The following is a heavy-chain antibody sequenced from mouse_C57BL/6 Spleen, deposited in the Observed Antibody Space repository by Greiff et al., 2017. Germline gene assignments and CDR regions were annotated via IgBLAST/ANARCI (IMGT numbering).Heavy chain of an antibody. D-gene: IGHD2-14*01. CDR3: ARADRENAMDY. V-gene: IGHV1-81*01. CDR1: GYTFTSYG. J-gene: IGHJ4*01. CDR2: IYPRSGNT. Sequence: VQLQESGAELARPGASVKLSCKASGYTFTSYGISWVKQRTGQGLEWIGEIYPRSGNTYYNEKFKGKATLTADKSSSTAYMELRSLTSEDSAVYFCARADRENAMDYWGQGTSVTVSS.